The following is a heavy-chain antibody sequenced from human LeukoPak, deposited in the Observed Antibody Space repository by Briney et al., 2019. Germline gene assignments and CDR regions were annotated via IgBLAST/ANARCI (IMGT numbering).Heavy chain of an antibody. D-gene: IGHD3-16*01. CDR2: INPNSGGT. Sequence: ASVKVSCKASGYTFTGYYMHWVRQAPGQGLEWMGWINPNSGGTNYALKFQGRVTMTRDTSISTAFMELSRLTSDDTAVYYCTGGVTTPVYWGQGTLVTVSS. J-gene: IGHJ4*02. V-gene: IGHV1-2*02. CDR1: GYTFTGYY. CDR3: TGGVTTPVY.